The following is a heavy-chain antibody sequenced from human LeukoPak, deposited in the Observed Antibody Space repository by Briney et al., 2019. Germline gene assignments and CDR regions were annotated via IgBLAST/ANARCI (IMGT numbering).Heavy chain of an antibody. V-gene: IGHV1-2*02. CDR2: INPNSGDT. J-gene: IGHJ3*02. CDR1: GYAFTGFY. D-gene: IGHD2-21*02. CDR3: AREGGLVVVTAIPREAFDI. Sequence: GASVKVSCKASGYAFTGFYIHWVRQAPGQGLEWMGWINPNSGDTNYAQKFQGRVTMTRDTSISTAYMELSSLGSDDTAVYYCAREGGLVVVTAIPREAFDIWGQGTMVTVSS.